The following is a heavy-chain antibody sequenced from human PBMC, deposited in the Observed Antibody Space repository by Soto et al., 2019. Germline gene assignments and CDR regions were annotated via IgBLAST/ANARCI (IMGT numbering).Heavy chain of an antibody. J-gene: IGHJ1*01. CDR1: GYTFTTYT. CDR3: ARVSFETSGFADH. D-gene: IGHD5-12*01. CDR2: INAANGAT. V-gene: IGHV1-3*01. Sequence: ASVKVSCKASGYTFTTYTIHWVRQAPGQRLEWMAWINAANGATKYSQKFKGRVTLTRDTAASTAYMDLSRLTSEDTAVYFCARVSFETSGFADHWGHGTLVTVSS.